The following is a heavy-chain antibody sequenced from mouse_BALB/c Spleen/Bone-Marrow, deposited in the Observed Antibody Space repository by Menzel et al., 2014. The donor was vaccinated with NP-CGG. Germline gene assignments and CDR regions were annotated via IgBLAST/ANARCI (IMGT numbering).Heavy chain of an antibody. J-gene: IGHJ2*01. CDR3: ARLGLYGYRDN. CDR1: GFDFGRYW. V-gene: IGHV4-2*02. CDR2: INPGSRTI. Sequence: EVQLQESGGGLVQPGGSLNLACVASGFDFGRYWMSWARQAPGKGLEWIGEINPGSRTINYSPSLKDKFIISRDNGKNTLYLQMSKVRSEDSALYYCARLGLYGYRDNWGQGTTLTVSS. D-gene: IGHD1-2*01.